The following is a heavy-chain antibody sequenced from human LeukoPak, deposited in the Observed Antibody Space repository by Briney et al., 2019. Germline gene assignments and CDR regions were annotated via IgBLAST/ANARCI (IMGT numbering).Heavy chain of an antibody. CDR2: MNPNSGTT. V-gene: IGHV1-8*01. CDR3: ATADSSGYYSISFDY. J-gene: IGHJ4*02. Sequence: GASVKVSCKASGYTFTSYEINWVRQATGQGLEWMGWMNPNSGTTGYAQKFQGRVTMTEDTSTDTAYMELSSLRSEDTAVYYCATADSSGYYSISFDYWGQGTLVTVSS. CDR1: GYTFTSYE. D-gene: IGHD3-22*01.